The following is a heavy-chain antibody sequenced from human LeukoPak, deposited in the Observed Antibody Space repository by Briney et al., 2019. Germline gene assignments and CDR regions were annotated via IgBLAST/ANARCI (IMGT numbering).Heavy chain of an antibody. V-gene: IGHV5-51*01. Sequence: GESLKISCKGSGYRFTRYWIGGVRQMPGKGLEWMGIIYPGDSDTRYSPSFQGQVTISADKSISTAYLQWSSLKASDTAMYYCARRFRTIAVAGYDAFDIWGQGTMVTVSS. J-gene: IGHJ3*02. CDR2: IYPGDSDT. D-gene: IGHD6-19*01. CDR1: GYRFTRYW. CDR3: ARRFRTIAVAGYDAFDI.